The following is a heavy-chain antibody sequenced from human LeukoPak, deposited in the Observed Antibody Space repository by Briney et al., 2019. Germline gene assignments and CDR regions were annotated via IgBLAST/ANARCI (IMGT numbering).Heavy chain of an antibody. D-gene: IGHD2-2*01. CDR1: GFTFNSYA. J-gene: IGHJ5*02. V-gene: IGHV3-23*01. CDR3: AKEPREYCGSSACPYWLYA. Sequence: GGCLRLSCAASGFTFNSYAMSWVRQGPGKGLQWVSAISASGGTTYYADSVKGRFTISRDNSENTVYLQMNSLRVEDTALYYCAKEPREYCGSSACPYWLYAWGQGTVDTVFS. CDR2: ISASGGTT.